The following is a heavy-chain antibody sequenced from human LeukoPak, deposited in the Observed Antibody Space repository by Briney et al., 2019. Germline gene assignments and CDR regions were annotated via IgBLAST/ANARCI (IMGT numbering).Heavy chain of an antibody. V-gene: IGHV3-74*01. CDR3: ARRSAARDAFDI. D-gene: IGHD6-6*01. CDR1: GFTVRSNY. J-gene: IGHJ3*02. Sequence: GGSLRLSCAASGFTVRSNYMTWVRQAPGKGLVWVSRINSDAITISYADSVKGRFTISRDNAKNTLYLQMNSLRAEDTAVYYCARRSAARDAFDIWGQGTMVTVSS. CDR2: INSDAITI.